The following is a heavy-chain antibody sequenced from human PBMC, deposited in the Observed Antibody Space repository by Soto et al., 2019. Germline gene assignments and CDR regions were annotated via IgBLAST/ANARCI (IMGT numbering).Heavy chain of an antibody. Sequence: SVKVSCKASGYTFTSYEITWVRQATGQGLECMGWMYPNSGNTGFAQKFRGRVTMTRNTSISTAYMELSSLRSDDTAVYYCASMGGDTTPDGRYYYNNDMDVWGQGTTVTVSS. CDR2: MYPNSGNT. V-gene: IGHV1-8*01. J-gene: IGHJ6*02. CDR3: ASMGGDTTPDGRYYYNNDMDV. D-gene: IGHD2-15*01. CDR1: GYTFTSYE.